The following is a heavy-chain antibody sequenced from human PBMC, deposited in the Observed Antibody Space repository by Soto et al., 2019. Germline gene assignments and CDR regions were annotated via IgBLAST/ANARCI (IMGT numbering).Heavy chain of an antibody. CDR2: IWYDGSNK. Sequence: QVQLVESGGGVVQPGRSLRLSCAASGFTFSSYGMHWVLQAPGKGLEWVAVIWYDGSNKYYADSVKGRFTISRDNSKNTLSLEMNSLTAEDTGVYFFAREPPYQSYCSSTSCYGDYFDYWGQGTLVTVSS. V-gene: IGHV3-33*01. CDR1: GFTFSSYG. D-gene: IGHD2-2*01. CDR3: AREPPYQSYCSSTSCYGDYFDY. J-gene: IGHJ4*02.